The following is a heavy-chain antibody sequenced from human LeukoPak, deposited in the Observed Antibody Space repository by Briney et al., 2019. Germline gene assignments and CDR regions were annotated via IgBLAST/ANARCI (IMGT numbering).Heavy chain of an antibody. D-gene: IGHD3-22*01. Sequence: PGGSLRLSCAASGFTFSSYAMHWVRQAPGKGLEWVAVISYDGSNKYCADSVKGRFTISRDNSKNTLYLQMSSLRAEDTAVYYCARDQKTHSSGYYYSYYFDYWGQGTLVTVSS. CDR1: GFTFSSYA. J-gene: IGHJ4*02. V-gene: IGHV3-30-3*01. CDR3: ARDQKTHSSGYYYSYYFDY. CDR2: ISYDGSNK.